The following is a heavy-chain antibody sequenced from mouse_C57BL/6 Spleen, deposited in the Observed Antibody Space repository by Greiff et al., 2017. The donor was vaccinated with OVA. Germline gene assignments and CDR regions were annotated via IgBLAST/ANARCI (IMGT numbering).Heavy chain of an antibody. CDR2: IDPNSGGT. CDR1: GYTFTSYW. J-gene: IGHJ3*01. Sequence: QVQLQQPGAELVKPGASVKLSCKASGYTFTSYWMHWVKQRPGRGLERIGRIDPNSGGTKYNEKFKSKATLTVDKPSSTAYMQLSSLTSEDSAVYYCARADYDYEFAYWGQGTLVTVSA. CDR3: ARADYDYEFAY. V-gene: IGHV1-72*01. D-gene: IGHD2-4*01.